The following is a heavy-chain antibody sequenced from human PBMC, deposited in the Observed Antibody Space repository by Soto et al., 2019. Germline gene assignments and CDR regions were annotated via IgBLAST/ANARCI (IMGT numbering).Heavy chain of an antibody. V-gene: IGHV3-23*01. D-gene: IGHD1-20*01. Sequence: EVQLLESGGDFIQPGGSLRLSCEGSGFIFSSYAMTWVRQAPGKGLECVSTISGGSSKKYYADSVKGRFTISRDNSKSTLFLQMSSLRVEDTAVYYCARDSRDNSPARDPFDLWGQGTLVTVSS. CDR3: ARDSRDNSPARDPFDL. CDR2: ISGGSSKK. CDR1: GFIFSSYA. J-gene: IGHJ5*02.